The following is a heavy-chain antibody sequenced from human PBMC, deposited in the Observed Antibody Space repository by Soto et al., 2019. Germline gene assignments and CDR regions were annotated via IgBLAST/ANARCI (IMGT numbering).Heavy chain of an antibody. CDR3: VRDQDTYGQAVFNF. Sequence: GGSLRLSCAASGFTFSSYSMNWVRQAPGKGLEWVSYISSSTTSYADSVKGRFSISRDNAKNMLYLQMNNLRVEDTAVYYCVRDQDTYGQAVFNFWGQGTVVTVSS. CDR2: ISSSTT. J-gene: IGHJ4*02. CDR1: GFTFSSYS. V-gene: IGHV3-21*05. D-gene: IGHD2-15*01.